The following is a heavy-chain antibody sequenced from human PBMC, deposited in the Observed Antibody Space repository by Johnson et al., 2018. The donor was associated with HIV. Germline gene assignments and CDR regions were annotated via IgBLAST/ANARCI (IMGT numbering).Heavy chain of an antibody. CDR2: INSDGSST. V-gene: IGHV3-74*01. D-gene: IGHD5-18*01. Sequence: VQLVESGGGVVQPGGSLRLSCAASGFTFSSYWMHWVRQGPGKGLVWVSRINSDGSSTRYADSVKRRFTISRDNAKNTLYLQMNSLRAEDTAVYYCARERDTDMAGDAFYIWGQGTMVTVSS. J-gene: IGHJ3*02. CDR3: ARERDTDMAGDAFYI. CDR1: GFTFSSYW.